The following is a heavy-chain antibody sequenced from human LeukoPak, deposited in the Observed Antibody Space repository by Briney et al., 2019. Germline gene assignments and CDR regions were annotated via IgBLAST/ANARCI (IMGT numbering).Heavy chain of an antibody. J-gene: IGHJ4*02. CDR2: IIPIFGTA. V-gene: IGHV1-69*05. Sequence: ASVKVSCKASGGTFSSYAISWVRQAPGRGLEWMGRIIPIFGTANYAQKFQGRVTITTDESASTAYMELSSLRSEDTAVYYCARGLIAVAGKFDYWGQGTLVTVSS. CDR1: GGTFSSYA. CDR3: ARGLIAVAGKFDY. D-gene: IGHD6-19*01.